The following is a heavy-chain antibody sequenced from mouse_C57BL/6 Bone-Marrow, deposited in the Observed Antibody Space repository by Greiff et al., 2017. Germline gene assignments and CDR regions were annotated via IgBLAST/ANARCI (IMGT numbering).Heavy chain of an antibody. CDR1: EYEFPSHD. V-gene: IGHV5-2*01. Sequence: EVKLVESGGGLVQPGESLKLSCESNEYEFPSHDMSWVRKTPEKRLELVAAINSDGGSTYYPDTMERRFIISRDNTKKTLYLQMSSLRSEDTALYYCARLYYDFGWYAMDYWGQGTSVTVSS. J-gene: IGHJ4*01. CDR2: INSDGGST. CDR3: ARLYYDFGWYAMDY. D-gene: IGHD2-4*01.